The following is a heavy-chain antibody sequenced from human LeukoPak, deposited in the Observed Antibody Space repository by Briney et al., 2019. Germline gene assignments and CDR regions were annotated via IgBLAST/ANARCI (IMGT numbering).Heavy chain of an antibody. CDR1: GGTFSSYA. CDR3: ARQFDILTGYYVKKNWFDP. CDR2: IIPILGIA. Sequence: SVKVSCKASGGTFSSYAISWVRQAPGQGLEWMGRIIPILGIANYAQKFQGRVTITADKSTSTAYMELSSLRSEDTAVYYCARQFDILTGYYVKKNWFDPWGQGTLVTVSS. J-gene: IGHJ5*02. D-gene: IGHD3-9*01. V-gene: IGHV1-69*04.